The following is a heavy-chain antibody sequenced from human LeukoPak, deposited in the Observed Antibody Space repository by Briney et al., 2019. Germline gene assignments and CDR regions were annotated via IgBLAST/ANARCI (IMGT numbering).Heavy chain of an antibody. V-gene: IGHV3-23*01. J-gene: IGHJ4*02. D-gene: IGHD3-22*01. CDR2: ISGSGGST. CDR1: GFTFSSYA. Sequence: GGSLRLSCAASGFTFSSYAMSWVRQAPGKGLEWVSAISGSGGSTYYADSVKSRFTISRDNSKNTLYLQMNSLRAEDTAVYYSAKDRREGSGYYFDYWGQGTLVTVSS. CDR3: AKDRREGSGYYFDY.